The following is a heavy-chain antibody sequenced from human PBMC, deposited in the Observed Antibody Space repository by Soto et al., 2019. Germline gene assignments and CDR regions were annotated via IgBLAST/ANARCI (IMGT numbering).Heavy chain of an antibody. D-gene: IGHD5-12*01. J-gene: IGHJ6*02. Sequence: ASVKVSCKASGYTFTGYYMHWVRQAPEQGLEWMGWINPNSGGTNYAQKFQGWGTMTRDTSISTAYMELSRLRSDDTAVYYCARRGYSGGDYYYGMDVWGQGTTVTVSS. CDR2: INPNSGGT. V-gene: IGHV1-2*04. CDR3: ARRGYSGGDYYYGMDV. CDR1: GYTFTGYY.